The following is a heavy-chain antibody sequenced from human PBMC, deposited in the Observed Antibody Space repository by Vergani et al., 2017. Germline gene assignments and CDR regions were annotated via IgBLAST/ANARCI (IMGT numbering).Heavy chain of an antibody. CDR1: GGTFSSYA. J-gene: IGHJ2*01. V-gene: IGHV1-69*18. D-gene: IGHD3-22*01. Sequence: QVQLVQSGAEVKKPGSSVKVSCKASGGTFSSYAISWVRQAPGQGLEWMGRIIPIFGTANYAQKFQGRVTITADGSTSTAYMELSSLRSDDTAVYYCARSYSSGYLFDAYFDLWGRGTLVTVSS. CDR3: ARSYSSGYLFDAYFDL. CDR2: IIPIFGTA.